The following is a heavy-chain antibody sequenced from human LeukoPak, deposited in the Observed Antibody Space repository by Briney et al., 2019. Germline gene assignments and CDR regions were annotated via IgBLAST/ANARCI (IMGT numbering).Heavy chain of an antibody. Sequence: SETLSLTCTVSGGSISSSSYYWGWIRQPPGKGLEWIGSTYYSGSTYYNSSLKSRVTISVDTSKKQYSLKVNSVTAADTAMYYCARAKRQWLVGATIRGDNPPYYFDYWGQGTLVTVSS. V-gene: IGHV4-39*07. J-gene: IGHJ4*02. CDR1: GGSISSSSYY. CDR3: ARAKRQWLVGATIRGDNPPYYFDY. CDR2: TYYSGST. D-gene: IGHD6-19*01.